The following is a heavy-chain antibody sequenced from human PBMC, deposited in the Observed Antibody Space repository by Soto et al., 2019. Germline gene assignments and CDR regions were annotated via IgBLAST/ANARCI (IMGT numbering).Heavy chain of an antibody. CDR2: IYYTWDT. D-gene: IGHD6-13*01. J-gene: IGHJ6*02. CDR3: SRHGAAVLYYYGMDV. Sequence: SETLSLTCTVSGASISTSTYYWCWVRQPPGKGLEWIGYIYYTWDTFYNPSLKSRVTISVDTSIHQFSLTLTSVTAADTAIYYCSRHGAAVLYYYGMDVWGQGTAVTVSS. CDR1: GASISTSTYY. V-gene: IGHV4-39*01.